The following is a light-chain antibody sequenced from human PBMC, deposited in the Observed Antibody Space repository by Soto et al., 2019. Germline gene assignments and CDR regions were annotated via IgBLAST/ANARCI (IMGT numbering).Light chain of an antibody. V-gene: IGLV2-14*01. CDR2: EVS. J-gene: IGLJ2*01. CDR1: SSDVGGYNY. CDR3: SSYTSSSTLL. Sequence: QSALTQPASVSGSPGQSITISCTGTSSDVGGYNYVSWYQQHPGKAPKLMIYEVSNRPSGVSNRFSGSKSGNTASLTISALQAEDEADYYCSSYTSSSTLLFGGGTKLTVL.